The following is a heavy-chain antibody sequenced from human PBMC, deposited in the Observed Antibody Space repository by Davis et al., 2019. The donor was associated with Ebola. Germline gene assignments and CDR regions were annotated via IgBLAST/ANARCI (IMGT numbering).Heavy chain of an antibody. Sequence: PGGSLRLSCAASGFTFSNAWMSWVRQAPGKGLEWVGRIKSKTDGGTTDYAAPVKGRFTISRDDSKNTLYLQMNSLKTEDTAVHYCTTDYYDSSGYYHDYWGQGTLVTVSS. V-gene: IGHV3-15*01. CDR2: IKSKTDGGTT. CDR1: GFTFSNAW. D-gene: IGHD3-22*01. J-gene: IGHJ4*02. CDR3: TTDYYDSSGYYHDY.